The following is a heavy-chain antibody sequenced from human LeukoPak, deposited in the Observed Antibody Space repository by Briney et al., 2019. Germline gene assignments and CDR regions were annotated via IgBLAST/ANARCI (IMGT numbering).Heavy chain of an antibody. Sequence: SVKVSCKASGYTFTSYYMHWVRQAPGQGLEWMGGIIPIFGTANYAQKFQGRVTITADKSTSTAYMELSSLRSEDTAVYYCARGSSPTVTQRWGDYYYYYMDVWGKGTTVTVSS. V-gene: IGHV1-69*06. J-gene: IGHJ6*03. CDR2: IIPIFGTA. CDR1: GYTFTSYY. D-gene: IGHD4-11*01. CDR3: ARGSSPTVTQRWGDYYYYYMDV.